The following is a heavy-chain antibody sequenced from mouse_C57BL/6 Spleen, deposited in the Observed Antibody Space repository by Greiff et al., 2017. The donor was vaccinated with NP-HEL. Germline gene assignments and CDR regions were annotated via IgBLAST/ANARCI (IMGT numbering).Heavy chain of an antibody. V-gene: IGHV5-16*01. J-gene: IGHJ4*01. CDR3: ARGNGGYAMDY. CDR2: INYDGSST. CDR1: GFTFSDYY. Sequence: EVKVVESEGGLVQPGSSMKLSCTASGFTFSDYYMAWVRQVPEKGLEWVANINYDGSSTYYLDSLKSRFIISRDNAKNILYLQMSSLKSEDTATYYCARGNGGYAMDYWGQGTSVTVSS.